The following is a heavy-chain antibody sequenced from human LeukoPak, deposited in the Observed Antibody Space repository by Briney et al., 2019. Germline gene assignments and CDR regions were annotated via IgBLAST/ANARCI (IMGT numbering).Heavy chain of an antibody. J-gene: IGHJ4*02. CDR3: ARVVVLPVAIGRGVYFDY. D-gene: IGHD2-2*01. CDR2: IKQDGSET. CDR1: GFTFSSYW. V-gene: IGHV3-7*04. Sequence: GGSLRLSCAASGFTFSSYWMSWVRQAPGKGLEWVSHIKQDGSETYYVDSVKGRFTISRDNAKNSLYLQMNSLRAEDTAVYYCARVVVLPVAIGRGVYFDYWGQGTLVTVSS.